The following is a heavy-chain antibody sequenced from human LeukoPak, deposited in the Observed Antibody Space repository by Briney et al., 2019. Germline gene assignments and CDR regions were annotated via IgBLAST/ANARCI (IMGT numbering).Heavy chain of an antibody. V-gene: IGHV1-18*01. Sequence: ASVKVSCKAFGYTFTSYGISWVRQAPGQGLEWMGWISAYNGNTNYAQKLQGRVTMTTDTSTSTAYMELRSLRSDDTAVYYCARAKGPIAAAGTPRRSVFDYWGQGTLVTVSS. CDR2: ISAYNGNT. CDR1: GYTFTSYG. J-gene: IGHJ4*02. D-gene: IGHD6-13*01. CDR3: ARAKGPIAAAGTPRRSVFDY.